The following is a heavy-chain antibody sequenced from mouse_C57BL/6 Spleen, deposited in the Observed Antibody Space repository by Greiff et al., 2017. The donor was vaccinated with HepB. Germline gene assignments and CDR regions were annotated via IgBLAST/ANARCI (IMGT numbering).Heavy chain of an antibody. J-gene: IGHJ3*01. CDR3: ARGPFYYYGSRDWFAY. Sequence: EVQVVESGGGLVKPGGSLKLSCAASGFTFSSYAMSWVRQTLEKRLEWVATISDGGSYTYYPDNVKGRFTISRDNAKNNLYLQMSHLKSEDTAMYYCARGPFYYYGSRDWFAYWGQGTLVTVSA. D-gene: IGHD1-1*01. V-gene: IGHV5-4*01. CDR2: ISDGGSYT. CDR1: GFTFSSYA.